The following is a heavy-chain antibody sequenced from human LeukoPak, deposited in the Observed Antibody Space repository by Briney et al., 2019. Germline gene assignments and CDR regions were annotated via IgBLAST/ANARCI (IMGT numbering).Heavy chain of an antibody. CDR1: GGSISSYY. D-gene: IGHD3-22*01. Sequence: SETLSLTCTVSGGSISSYYWSWIRQPAGKGLEWIGRIYTSGSTNYNPSLKSRVTMSVDTSKNQFSLKLSSVTAADTAVYYCARAYYYDSSGYSNYYYYGMDVWGQGTTVTVSS. V-gene: IGHV4-4*07. CDR3: ARAYYYDSSGYSNYYYYGMDV. J-gene: IGHJ6*02. CDR2: IYTSGST.